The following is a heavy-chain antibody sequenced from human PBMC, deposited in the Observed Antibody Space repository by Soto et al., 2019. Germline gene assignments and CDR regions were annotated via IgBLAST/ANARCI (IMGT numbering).Heavy chain of an antibody. CDR3: ALGPVYSSGWYWFDP. D-gene: IGHD6-19*01. Sequence: GASVKVSCKASGYTFTSYGISWVRQAPGQGLEWMGWISAYNGNTNYAQKLQGRVTMTTDTSTSTAYMELRSLRSDDTAVYYCALGPVYSSGWYWFDPWGQGTLVTVSS. J-gene: IGHJ5*02. CDR1: GYTFTSYG. V-gene: IGHV1-18*01. CDR2: ISAYNGNT.